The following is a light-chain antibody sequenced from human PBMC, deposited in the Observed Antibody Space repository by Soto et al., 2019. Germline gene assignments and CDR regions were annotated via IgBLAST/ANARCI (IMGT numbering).Light chain of an antibody. J-gene: IGKJ1*01. CDR1: QSVSSTY. Sequence: EIVLTQSPDTLSLFPGERATLSCRASQSVSSTYLAWYQQKLGQAPRLLIFGASSRATGIPDRFSGSGSGTDFTLTISRLVPEDFAVYYCHQYGSSRWTFGQGTKVEIK. V-gene: IGKV3-20*01. CDR3: HQYGSSRWT. CDR2: GAS.